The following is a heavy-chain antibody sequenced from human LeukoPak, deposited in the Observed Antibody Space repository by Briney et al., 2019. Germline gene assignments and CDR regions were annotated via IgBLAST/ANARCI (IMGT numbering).Heavy chain of an antibody. CDR1: GGSISSTTSY. Sequence: SETLSLTCTVSGGSISSTTSYWGWIRQPPGKGLEWIGSIYYSGSTHYNPSLRSRITISVDTSKNQFSLQLRSVTAADTAVYYCARNVSTGYFNYWGQGTLVTVSS. J-gene: IGHJ4*02. D-gene: IGHD3-22*01. V-gene: IGHV4-39*01. CDR3: ARNVSTGYFNY. CDR2: IYYSGST.